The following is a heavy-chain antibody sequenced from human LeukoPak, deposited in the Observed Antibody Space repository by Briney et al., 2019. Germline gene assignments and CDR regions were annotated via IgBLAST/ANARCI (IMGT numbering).Heavy chain of an antibody. D-gene: IGHD6-13*01. Sequence: ASVKVSCKASGYIFTDYYKHWVRQAPGQGLEWLGWINPNSGDTNYAQKFQGRVTMTRDTSISTAYMELSRLRSDDTAVYYCARTGYSSSWAVDYWGQGTLVTVSS. V-gene: IGHV1-2*02. CDR3: ARTGYSSSWAVDY. CDR2: INPNSGDT. CDR1: GYIFTDYY. J-gene: IGHJ4*02.